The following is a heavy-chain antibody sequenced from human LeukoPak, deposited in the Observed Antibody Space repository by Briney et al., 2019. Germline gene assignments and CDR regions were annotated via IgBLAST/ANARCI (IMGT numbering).Heavy chain of an antibody. J-gene: IGHJ6*03. V-gene: IGHV4-34*01. CDR2: INHSGST. D-gene: IGHD5-18*01. Sequence: KTSETLTLTCAVYGGSFSGYYWSWIRQPPGKGLEWIGEINHSGSTNYNPSLKSRVTISVDTSKNQFSLKLSSVTAADTAVYYCASPAMAFIDQGRYNYCYYMDVWGKGTTVTVSS. CDR3: ASPAMAFIDQGRYNYCYYMDV. CDR1: GGSFSGYY.